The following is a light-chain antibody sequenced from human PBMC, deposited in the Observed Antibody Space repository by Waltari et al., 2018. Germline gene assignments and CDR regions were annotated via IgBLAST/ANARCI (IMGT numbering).Light chain of an antibody. V-gene: IGKV4-1*01. CDR1: QSILDSPNNKNY. CDR2: WAS. Sequence: DIVMTPSPDFLAVSLGERATINCKSSQSILDSPNNKNYLAWYQQKPGQPPKLLIYWASSRNSGVPDRFSGSGSGTDFTLTVSSLQAEDVAVYYCQQYDSSPPTFGQGTKVEIK. J-gene: IGKJ1*01. CDR3: QQYDSSPPT.